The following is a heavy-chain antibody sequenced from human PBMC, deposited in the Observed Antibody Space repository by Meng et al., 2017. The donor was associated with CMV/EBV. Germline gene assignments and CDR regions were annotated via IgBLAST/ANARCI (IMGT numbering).Heavy chain of an antibody. V-gene: IGHV1-8*01. CDR2: MNPNSGNT. D-gene: IGHD2-21*01. CDR3: ARGLPWAPRLFRMVIGTRLGGMDV. CDR1: GYTFTSYD. Sequence: ASVKVSCKASGYTFTSYDINWVRQATGQGLEWMGWMNPNSGNTGYAQKFQGRVTMTRNTSISTAYMELSSLRSEDTAVYYCARGLPWAPRLFRMVIGTRLGGMDVWGQGTTVT. J-gene: IGHJ6*02.